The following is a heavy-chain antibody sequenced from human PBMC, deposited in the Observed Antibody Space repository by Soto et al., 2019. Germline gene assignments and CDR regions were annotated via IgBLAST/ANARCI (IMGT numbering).Heavy chain of an antibody. CDR1: GFSFRGYR. J-gene: IGHJ2*01. CDR2: ISDISSYV. CDR3: ARRGDTAMIPYWYFDL. D-gene: IGHD5-18*01. Sequence: EVQLVESGGALVKPGGSLRLSCAASGFSFRGYRMPWVRQAPGKGLEWVATISDISSYVYYADSLKGRFTISRDNAENSLYLETNNLRAEDTAVYYGARRGDTAMIPYWYFDLWGRGTLVTVSS. V-gene: IGHV3-21*01.